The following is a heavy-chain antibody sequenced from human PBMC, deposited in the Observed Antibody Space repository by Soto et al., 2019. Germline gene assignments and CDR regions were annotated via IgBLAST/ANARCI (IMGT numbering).Heavy chain of an antibody. CDR3: ARGNYMDV. CDR1: GFTVSSHY. V-gene: IGHV3-66*01. J-gene: IGHJ6*03. Sequence: GGSLRLSCAASGFTVSSHYMNWVRQAPGKGLEWVSNIYSGGSTFYTDSVKGRFTISRDNSKNTLFLQMNSLRAEDTAVYYCARGNYMDVWGKGTTVTVSS. CDR2: IYSGGST.